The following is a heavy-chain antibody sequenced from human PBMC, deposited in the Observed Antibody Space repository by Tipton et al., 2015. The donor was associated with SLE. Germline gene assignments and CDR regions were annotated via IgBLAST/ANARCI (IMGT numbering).Heavy chain of an antibody. CDR3: ARSRYSSTSPSDVTTWFDP. V-gene: IGHV4-39*07. Sequence: TLSLTCTVSGASISSNDYYGAWIRQPPGKGLEWIGYIYYGDNTYYNPSLQSRITMSVDTSKTQFSLTLTSMTAADTAVYYCARSRYSSTSPSDVTTWFDPWGQGILVRVSS. CDR1: GASISSNDYY. D-gene: IGHD2-2*01. J-gene: IGHJ5*02. CDR2: IYYGDNT.